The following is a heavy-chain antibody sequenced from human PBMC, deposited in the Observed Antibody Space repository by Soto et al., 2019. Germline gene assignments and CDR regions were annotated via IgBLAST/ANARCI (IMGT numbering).Heavy chain of an antibody. J-gene: IGHJ4*02. CDR3: ARANDYGDYRLGLDFHY. Sequence: PSETLSLTCAVSGGSISSGGYSWSWIRQPPGKGLEWIGYIYHSGSTYYNPSLKSRVTISVDRSKNQFSLKLSSVTAADTAVYYCARANDYGDYRLGLDFHYWGQGTLVTVSS. CDR1: GGSISSGGYS. V-gene: IGHV4-30-2*01. D-gene: IGHD4-17*01. CDR2: IYHSGST.